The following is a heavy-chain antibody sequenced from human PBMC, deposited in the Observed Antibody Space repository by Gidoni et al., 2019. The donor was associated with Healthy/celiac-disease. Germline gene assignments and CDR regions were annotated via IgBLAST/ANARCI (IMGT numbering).Heavy chain of an antibody. J-gene: IGHJ6*02. CDR1: GFTFSDYY. CDR2: ISSSGNST. V-gene: IGHV3-11*01. Sequence: QVQLVESGGGLVKPGGSLRLSCAAYGFTFSDYYMSWIRQAPGKGLEWVSYISSSGNSTYYADSVKGRFTISRDNAKNSLYLQMNSLRAEDTAVYYCARDRYSSGWSPFRELSSYYYYGMDVWGQGTTVTVSS. CDR3: ARDRYSSGWSPFRELSSYYYYGMDV. D-gene: IGHD6-19*01.